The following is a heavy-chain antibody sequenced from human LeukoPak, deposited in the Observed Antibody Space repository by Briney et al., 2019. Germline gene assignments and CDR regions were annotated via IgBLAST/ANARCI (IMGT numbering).Heavy chain of an antibody. CDR1: GYTFTTYD. Sequence: ASVKVSCKASGYTFTTYDINWVRQATGQGLEWMGWMNPNSGNTGYAQKFQGRVIMTRNTSISTAYMELSSLRSEDTAVYYCARGPNKSDGGNSGSAWFDPWGQGTLVTVSS. CDR2: MNPNSGNT. J-gene: IGHJ5*02. CDR3: ARGPNKSDGGNSGSAWFDP. V-gene: IGHV1-8*01. D-gene: IGHD4-23*01.